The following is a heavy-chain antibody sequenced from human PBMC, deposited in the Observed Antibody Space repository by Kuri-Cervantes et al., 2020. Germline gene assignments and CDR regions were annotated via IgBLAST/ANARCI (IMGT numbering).Heavy chain of an antibody. CDR1: GFTFSSYS. V-gene: IGHV3-48*01. J-gene: IGHJ4*02. CDR3: AKDISGGSSGYYYFDY. Sequence: GGFLRLSCAASGFTFSSYSMNWVRQAPGKGLEWVSYISSSSSTIYYADSVKGRFTISRDNAKNSLYLQMNSLRAEDTDLYYCAKDISGGSSGYYYFDYWGQGTLVTVSS. D-gene: IGHD3-22*01. CDR2: ISSSSSTI.